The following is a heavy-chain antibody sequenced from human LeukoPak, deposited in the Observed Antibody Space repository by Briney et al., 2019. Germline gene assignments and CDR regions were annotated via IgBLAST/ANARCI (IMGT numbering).Heavy chain of an antibody. Sequence: GGSLRLSCAASGFTFSSYGMHWVRQAPGKGLEWVAVIWYDGSNKYYADSVKGRFTISRDNYKNTLYLQMNSMRAEETAVYYCARDRHVVVTAIHCFGFDYWGQGTLVTVSS. CDR1: GFTFSSYG. V-gene: IGHV3-33*01. CDR2: IWYDGSNK. CDR3: ARDRHVVVTAIHCFGFDY. J-gene: IGHJ4*02. D-gene: IGHD2-21*02.